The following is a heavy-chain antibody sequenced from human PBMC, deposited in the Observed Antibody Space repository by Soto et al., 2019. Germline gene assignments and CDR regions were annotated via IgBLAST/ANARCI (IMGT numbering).Heavy chain of an antibody. Sequence: ASLKVSCKSSGYTFSRYYIHWVRQAPGQRLEWMGKINTTGVRTTYAQKFRGRVTMTRDTSTSTVYIDMSSLRSEDTAVYYCVRSYDDSNGFSLYQFDYWGQGTRVTVSS. CDR1: GYTFSRYY. CDR2: INTTGVRT. D-gene: IGHD3-22*01. J-gene: IGHJ4*02. V-gene: IGHV1-46*01. CDR3: VRSYDDSNGFSLYQFDY.